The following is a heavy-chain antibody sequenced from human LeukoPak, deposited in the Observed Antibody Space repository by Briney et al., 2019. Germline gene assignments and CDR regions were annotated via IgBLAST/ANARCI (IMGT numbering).Heavy chain of an antibody. D-gene: IGHD6-13*01. V-gene: IGHV3-30*18. CDR2: ISYDGSNK. CDR3: AKDRSSSWRDYFDY. J-gene: IGHJ4*02. Sequence: PGGSLRLSCAASGFTFSSYGMHWVRQAPGKGLEWVAVISYDGSNKYYADSVKGRFTISRDNSKNTLYLRMNSLRAEDTAVYYCAKDRSSSWRDYFDYWGQGTLVTVSS. CDR1: GFTFSSYG.